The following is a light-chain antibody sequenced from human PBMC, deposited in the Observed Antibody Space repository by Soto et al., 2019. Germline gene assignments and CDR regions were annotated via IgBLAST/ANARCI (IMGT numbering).Light chain of an antibody. CDR3: QHYGGMWT. V-gene: IGKV1-5*01. J-gene: IGKJ1*01. CDR2: DAP. Sequence: DIQMTQSPSTLSASVGDRVTITCRASQSISNRLAWYQQKPGKAPKVLIYDAPSLESGVPSRFSGSGSGTEFALTISSLQPDDFATYWCQHYGGMWTFGQGTKVEFK. CDR1: QSISNR.